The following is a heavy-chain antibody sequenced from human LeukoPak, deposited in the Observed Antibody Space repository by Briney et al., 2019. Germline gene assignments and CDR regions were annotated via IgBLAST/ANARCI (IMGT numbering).Heavy chain of an antibody. J-gene: IGHJ5*02. CDR1: GYTFTGYY. Sequence: ASVKVSCKASGYTFTGYYMHWVRQAPGQGLEWMGWINPNSGGTNYAQKFQGRVTMTRDTSISTAYMELSRLGSDDTAVYYCARVGLYCSSTSCENWFDPWGQGTLVTVSS. CDR3: ARVGLYCSSTSCENWFDP. V-gene: IGHV1-2*02. D-gene: IGHD2-2*01. CDR2: INPNSGGT.